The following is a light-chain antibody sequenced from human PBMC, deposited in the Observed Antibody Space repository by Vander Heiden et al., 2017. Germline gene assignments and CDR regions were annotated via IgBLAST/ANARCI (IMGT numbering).Light chain of an antibody. V-gene: IGKV3-11*01. CDR1: QSVNSY. CDR3: QQRSNGPPFT. Sequence: EIVLTQSPATLSLSPGERATLSCRASQSVNSYLAWYQQKPGQAPRLLIYDASNRATGIPARFSGSGSGTDFTLTISSLEPEDFAVYYCQQRSNGPPFTFGPGTKVDIK. CDR2: DAS. J-gene: IGKJ3*01.